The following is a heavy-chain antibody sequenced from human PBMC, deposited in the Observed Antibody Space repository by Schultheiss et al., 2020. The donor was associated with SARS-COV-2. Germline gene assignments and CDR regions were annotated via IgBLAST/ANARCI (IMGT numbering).Heavy chain of an antibody. J-gene: IGHJ4*02. CDR2: IRSKAYGGTT. CDR1: GFTFSTYG. Sequence: GGSLRLSCAASGFTFSTYGMQWVRQAPGKGLEWVGFIRSKAYGGTTEYAASVKGRFTISRDNSKNTLYLQMNSLRAEDTAVYYCVKDKVGATGYWGQGALVTVSS. V-gene: IGHV3-71*01. CDR3: VKDKVGATGY. D-gene: IGHD1-26*01.